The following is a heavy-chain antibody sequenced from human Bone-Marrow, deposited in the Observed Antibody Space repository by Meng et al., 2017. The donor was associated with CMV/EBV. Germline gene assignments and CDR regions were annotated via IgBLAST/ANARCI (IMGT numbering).Heavy chain of an antibody. D-gene: IGHD2-2*01. CDR2: INPSGGST. J-gene: IGHJ6*02. CDR1: GYTFTSYY. CDR3: ARVDIVVVPAALGEYYYYGMDV. Sequence: ASVKVSCKASGYTFTSYYMHWVRQAPGQGLEWMGIINPSGGSTSYAQKFQGRVTITTDTSTSTAYMELRSLRSDDTAVHYRARVDIVVVPAALGEYYYYGMDVWGQGTTVTVSS. V-gene: IGHV1-46*01.